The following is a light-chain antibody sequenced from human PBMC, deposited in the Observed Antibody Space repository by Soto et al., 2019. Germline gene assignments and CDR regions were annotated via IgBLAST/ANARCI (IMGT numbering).Light chain of an antibody. Sequence: DIQMTQSPSTLSASVGDRVTITCRASQTIINWLAWYQQKPGKAPKLLIYAASSLQSGVPSRFSGSGSGTDFTLTINSLQSEDFAVYYCQQYQNLWTFGQGTKGDIK. CDR3: QQYQNLWT. CDR2: AAS. CDR1: QTIINW. J-gene: IGKJ1*01. V-gene: IGKV1-5*01.